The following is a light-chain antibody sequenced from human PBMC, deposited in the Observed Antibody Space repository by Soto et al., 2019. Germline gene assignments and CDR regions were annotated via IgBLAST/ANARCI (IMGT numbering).Light chain of an antibody. J-gene: IGKJ1*01. CDR1: LVVGSD. Sequence: DIVLTRTPTTLSQPPVAGATLPWRASLVVGSDLAWYQKKPGQPPRLLIYGAFTRANGVPPRFSGSGSGTDFTLTISRLQPEDFAVYYCQQYASTRWTFGQGTKVDI. V-gene: IGKV3-15*01. CDR2: GAF. CDR3: QQYASTRWT.